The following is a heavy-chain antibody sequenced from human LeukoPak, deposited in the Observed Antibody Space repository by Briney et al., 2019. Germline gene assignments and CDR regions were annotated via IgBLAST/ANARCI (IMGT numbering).Heavy chain of an antibody. CDR2: ISSSGSTI. D-gene: IGHD6-13*01. CDR3: ASGRSSTYDY. Sequence: PGGSLRLSCAASGFTFSDYYMSWIRQAPGKGLEWVSYISSSGSTIYYADSVKGRFTISRDNAKNSLYLQMISLRAEDTALCYCASGRSSTYDYWGQGTLVTVSS. CDR1: GFTFSDYY. V-gene: IGHV3-11*01. J-gene: IGHJ4*02.